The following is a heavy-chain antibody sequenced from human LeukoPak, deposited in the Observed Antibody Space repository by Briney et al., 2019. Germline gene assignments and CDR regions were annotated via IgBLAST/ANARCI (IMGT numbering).Heavy chain of an antibody. J-gene: IGHJ5*02. CDR3: AKGPHAGAAMVTGWFDP. V-gene: IGHV3-23*01. D-gene: IGHD5-18*01. Sequence: PGGSLRLSCAASGFTFSSYVVSWVRQAPGKGLEWVSSISESGGSTYYADSVKGRFTISRDNSKNTLYLQMNSLRAEDTAVYYCAKGPHAGAAMVTGWFDPWGQGTLVTVSS. CDR1: GFTFSSYV. CDR2: ISESGGST.